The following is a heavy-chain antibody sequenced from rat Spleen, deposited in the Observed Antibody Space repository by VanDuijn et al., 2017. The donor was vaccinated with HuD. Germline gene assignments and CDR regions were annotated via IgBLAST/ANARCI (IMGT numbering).Heavy chain of an antibody. CDR1: GLSFSNYD. V-gene: IGHV5-22*01. Sequence: EVQLVESGGGLVQPGRSMKLSCAASGLSFSNYDMAWVRQAPTKGLEWVASISYEGSSTNYGDSVKGRFTISRDNAKSTLYLQMNSLRSEDTAPYYCARHTRVFWFAYWGQGTLVTVSS. CDR2: ISYEGSST. D-gene: IGHD1-4*01. CDR3: ARHTRVFWFAY. J-gene: IGHJ3*01.